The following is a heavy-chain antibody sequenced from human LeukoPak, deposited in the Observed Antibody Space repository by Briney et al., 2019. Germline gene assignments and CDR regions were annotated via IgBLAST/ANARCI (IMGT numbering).Heavy chain of an antibody. CDR2: ISSSSSYI. V-gene: IGHV3-21*04. D-gene: IGHD2-21*02. Sequence: GGSLRLSCAASGFTFSSYSMNWVRQAPGKGLEWVSSISSSSSYIYYADSVKGRFTISRDNSKNTLYLQMNSLRAEDTAVYYCAKDLGYCGGDCCSRGDYWGQGTLVTVSS. CDR3: AKDLGYCGGDCCSRGDY. CDR1: GFTFSSYS. J-gene: IGHJ4*02.